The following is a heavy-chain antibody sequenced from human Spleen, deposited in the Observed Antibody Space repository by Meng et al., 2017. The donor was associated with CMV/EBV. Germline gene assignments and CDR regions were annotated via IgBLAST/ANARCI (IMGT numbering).Heavy chain of an antibody. CDR1: GYTFTGYY. J-gene: IGHJ5*02. D-gene: IGHD3-22*01. CDR3: AREGRRSGYDNWFDP. V-gene: IGHV1-2*02. CDR2: INPNSGDT. Sequence: ASVKVSCKASGYTFTGYYIHWVRQAPGQGLEWMGWINPNSGDTNYAQKFQGRVIMTRDTSISTAYMELSRLTSDDTAVYYCAREGRRSGYDNWFDPWGQGTLVTVSS.